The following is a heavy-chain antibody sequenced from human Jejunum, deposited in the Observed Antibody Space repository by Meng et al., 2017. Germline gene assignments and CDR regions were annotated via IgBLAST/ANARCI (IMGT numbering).Heavy chain of an antibody. V-gene: IGHV2-5*01. J-gene: IGHJ4*02. D-gene: IGHD1-26*01. CDR1: GFSLYTGGIG. Sequence: ISFKESGHTLLNSTQSLLLPCFLAGFSLYTGGIGVGSIRQPPRKPLVCLSVNYWNDDKRYSPSLKSTLTISKATSKNQVVFTTTNMDPADTATYYCEPRLWRHMTTWDVSFFDFWGQGTLVTVSS. CDR2: NYWNDDK. CDR3: EPRLWRHMTTWDVSFFDF.